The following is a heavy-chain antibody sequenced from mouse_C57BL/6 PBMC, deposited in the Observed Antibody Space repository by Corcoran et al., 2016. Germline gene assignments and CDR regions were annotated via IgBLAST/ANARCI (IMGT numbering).Heavy chain of an antibody. D-gene: IGHD3-1*01. CDR2: IRISNSYI. V-gene: IGHV5-17*01. Sequence: EVQLVESGGGLVQPGGSLRLSCAASGFTFSSYSMNWVRQAPGKGLEWVSSIRISNSYIYYADSLKGRFTISRENAKNSLYLHMNSLRADDTAVYYCASGPPLNYWGQGTLVTVSS. CDR3: ASGPPLNY. J-gene: IGHJ4*01. CDR1: GFTFSSYS.